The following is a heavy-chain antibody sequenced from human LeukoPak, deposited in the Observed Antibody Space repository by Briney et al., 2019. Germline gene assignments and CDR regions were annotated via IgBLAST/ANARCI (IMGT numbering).Heavy chain of an antibody. CDR3: ARVTSYYYYMDV. Sequence: KPSETLSLTCTTSGGSISSSSYYWGWIRQPPGKGLEWIGYIYYSGSTNYNPSLKSRVTISVDTSKNQFSLKLSSVTAADTAVYYCARVTSYYYYMDVWGRGTTVTVSS. J-gene: IGHJ6*03. CDR1: GGSISSSSYY. CDR2: IYYSGST. V-gene: IGHV4-61*05.